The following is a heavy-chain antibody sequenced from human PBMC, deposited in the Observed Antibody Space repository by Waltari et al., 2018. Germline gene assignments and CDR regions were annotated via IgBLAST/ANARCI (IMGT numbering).Heavy chain of an antibody. J-gene: IGHJ4*02. Sequence: EVQLVESGGGLVQPGGSLRLSCAASGFTFSSYWMSWVRQAPGKGVEVVANIDHDGSEKDYVDSVKGRFTISRDNARNSLYLQMNSLSAEDTAVYYCARDGHWLSGVGDCWGQGTLVTVSS. V-gene: IGHV3-7*01. CDR1: GFTFSSYW. D-gene: IGHD7-27*01. CDR3: ARDGHWLSGVGDC. CDR2: IDHDGSEK.